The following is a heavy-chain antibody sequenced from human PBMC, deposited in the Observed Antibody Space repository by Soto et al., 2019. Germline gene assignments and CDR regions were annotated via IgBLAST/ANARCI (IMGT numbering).Heavy chain of an antibody. CDR2: INAKSGGT. D-gene: IGHD3-10*01. Sequence: QVQLVQSGAEVKKPGASVKVSCKASGHTLTGYYVQWVRQAPGQGLEWMGWINAKSGGTNYAQKFQGRVTMTRATSISTVYLELSPLRSDDPAVCSCATLPDYYGAGTFTFDPWGQGTLVIVSS. CDR3: ATLPDYYGAGTFTFDP. J-gene: IGHJ5*02. V-gene: IGHV1-2*02. CDR1: GHTLTGYY.